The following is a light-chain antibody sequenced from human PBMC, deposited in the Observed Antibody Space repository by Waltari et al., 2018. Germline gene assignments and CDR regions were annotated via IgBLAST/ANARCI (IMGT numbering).Light chain of an antibody. CDR1: QSISSW. V-gene: IGKV1-5*03. Sequence: DIQMTQSPSTLSASVGDRVTITCRASQSISSWLAWYQPKPGKAPKLLIYKASSLESGVPSRFSGSGSGTEFTLTISSLQPDDFATYYCQQYNSYSPEFTFGPGTKVDIK. CDR3: QQYNSYSPEFT. J-gene: IGKJ3*01. CDR2: KAS.